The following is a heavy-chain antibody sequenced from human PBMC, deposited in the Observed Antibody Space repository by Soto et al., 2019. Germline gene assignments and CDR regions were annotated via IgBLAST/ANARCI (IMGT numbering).Heavy chain of an antibody. CDR1: GFTFSNAW. CDR3: TTSVTDYGSGSSPMSNFDY. D-gene: IGHD3-10*01. V-gene: IGHV3-15*07. CDR2: IKSKTDGGTT. Sequence: GGSLRLSCAASGFTFSNAWMNWVRQAPGKGLEWVGRIKSKTDGGTTDYAAPVKGRFTISRDDSKNTLYLQMNSLKTEDTAVYYCTTSVTDYGSGSSPMSNFDYWGQGTLVTVPS. J-gene: IGHJ4*02.